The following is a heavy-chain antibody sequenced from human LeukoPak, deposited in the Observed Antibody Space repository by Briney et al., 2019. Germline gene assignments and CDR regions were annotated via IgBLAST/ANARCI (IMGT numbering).Heavy chain of an antibody. CDR3: ARDNFEGDYYFDY. J-gene: IGHJ4*02. V-gene: IGHV3-64*01. D-gene: IGHD3-9*01. CDR2: ISSNGGST. CDR1: GFTFSSYA. Sequence: PGGSLRLSCAAPGFTFSSYAMHWVRQAPGKGLEYVSAISSNGGSTYYANSVKGRFTISRDNSKNTLYLQMGSLRAEDMAVYYCARDNFEGDYYFDYWGQGTLVTVSS.